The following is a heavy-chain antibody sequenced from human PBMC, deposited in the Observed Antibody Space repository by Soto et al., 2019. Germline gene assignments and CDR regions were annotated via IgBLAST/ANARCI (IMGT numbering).Heavy chain of an antibody. V-gene: IGHV4-59*01. CDR2: IYYSGST. Sequence: QVQLQESGPGLVKPSETLSLTCTVSGGSMSSYYWSWIRQPPGKGLEWIGYIYYSGSTNYNPSLKSRVTMSEDTAKNQFSLKLSSVTAADTAVYYCARRGYGPGFPYYYGMDVWGQGTTVTVSS. D-gene: IGHD3-10*01. CDR1: GGSMSSYY. CDR3: ARRGYGPGFPYYYGMDV. J-gene: IGHJ6*02.